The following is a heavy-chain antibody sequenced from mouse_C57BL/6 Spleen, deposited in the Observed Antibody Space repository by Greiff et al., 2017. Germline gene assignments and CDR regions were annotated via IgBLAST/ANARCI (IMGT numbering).Heavy chain of an antibody. J-gene: IGHJ4*01. V-gene: IGHV3-6*01. D-gene: IGHD4-1*01. Sequence: DVKLQESGPGLVKPSQSLSLTCSVTGYSITSGYYWNWIRQFPGNKLEWMGYISYDGSNNYNPSLKNRISITRDTSKNQFFLKLNSVTTEDTATYYCARGGNWDDYYAMDYWGQGNSVTVSS. CDR1: GYSITSGYY. CDR3: ARGGNWDDYYAMDY. CDR2: ISYDGSN.